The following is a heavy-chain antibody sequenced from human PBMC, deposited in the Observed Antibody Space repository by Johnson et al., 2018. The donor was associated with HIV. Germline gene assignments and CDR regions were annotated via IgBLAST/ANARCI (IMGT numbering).Heavy chain of an antibody. CDR1: GFTFSSYG. CDR2: IRYDGGNK. V-gene: IGHV3-30*02. D-gene: IGHD1-1*01. Sequence: QVQVVESGGGVVQPGGSLRLSCAASGFTFSSYGMHWVRQAPGKGLEWVTFIRYDGGNKYYADSVKGRFTISRDNSKNTLYLQMNSLRVEDTAVYYCSRQPWDGSDILGQGTAVTVSS. CDR3: SRQPWDGSDI. J-gene: IGHJ3*02.